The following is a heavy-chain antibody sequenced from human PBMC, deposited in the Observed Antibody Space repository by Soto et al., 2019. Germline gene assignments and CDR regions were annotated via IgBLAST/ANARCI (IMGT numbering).Heavy chain of an antibody. CDR3: TPLALKYNSDWYEFSD. CDR1: GFAFRNVW. CDR2: IKSKLDGETI. D-gene: IGHD6-19*01. J-gene: IGHJ4*02. V-gene: IGHV3-15*07. Sequence: EGQLVESGEGLVKPGGSLTLSCAASGFAFRNVWMHWVRQAPGQGLEWVGRIKSKLDGETIDYAAPVKGRFTISRDDSKNMLYLQMNSLKTEDTGVYYCTPLALKYNSDWYEFSDWGQGTLVTVSS.